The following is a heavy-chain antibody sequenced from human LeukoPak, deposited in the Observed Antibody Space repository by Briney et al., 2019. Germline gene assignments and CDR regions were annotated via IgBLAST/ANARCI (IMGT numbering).Heavy chain of an antibody. J-gene: IGHJ4*02. V-gene: IGHV5-51*01. CDR3: ARHDSSSDY. Sequence: GESLKISCKGSGYSFTSYWIAWVRQMPGKGLEWMGMIYPGDSDSRYSLSFQGQVTISADKSVSTAYLQWSSLKASDTAMYYCARHDSSSDYWGQGTLVTVSS. CDR1: GYSFTSYW. D-gene: IGHD6-6*01. CDR2: IYPGDSDS.